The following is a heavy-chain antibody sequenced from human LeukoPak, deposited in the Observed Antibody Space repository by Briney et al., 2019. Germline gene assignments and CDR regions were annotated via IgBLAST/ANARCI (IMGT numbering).Heavy chain of an antibody. CDR1: GGSISSGGYS. CDR3: ARGEYGSGSYYTYYYYGMDV. J-gene: IGHJ6*04. CDR2: IYHSGST. D-gene: IGHD3-10*01. Sequence: SQTLSLTCAVSGGSISSGGYSWSWIRQPPGKGLEWIGYIYHSGSTYYNPSPKSRVTISVDRSKNQFSLKLSSVTAADTAVYYCARGEYGSGSYYTYYYYGMDVWGKGTTVTVSS. V-gene: IGHV4-30-2*01.